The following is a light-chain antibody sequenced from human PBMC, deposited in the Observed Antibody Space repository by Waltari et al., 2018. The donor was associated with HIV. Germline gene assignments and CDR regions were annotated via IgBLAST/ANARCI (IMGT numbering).Light chain of an antibody. J-gene: IGKJ1*01. CDR3: QHYNTSSPWT. CDR2: KTS. Sequence: DIQMPQSPSTLSTSVGDRITITCRASQSIDTWLAWYQQKPGKAPKLLVYKTSSLQSGVPSRFSGSGSGTEFTLTISSLQPDDFATYYCQHYNTSSPWTFGQGTRVDI. CDR1: QSIDTW. V-gene: IGKV1-5*03.